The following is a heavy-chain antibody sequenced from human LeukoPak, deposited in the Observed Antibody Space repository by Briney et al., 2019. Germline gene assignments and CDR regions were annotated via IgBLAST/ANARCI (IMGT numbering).Heavy chain of an antibody. CDR3: AKGRGYSNSFDY. CDR1: RFTLSSYW. Sequence: GESLRLSCVASRFTLSSYWMNWVRQAPGKGLVWVARTNYDGSYTDYADSVKGRFIISRDNAKNTLYLQMNSLRAEDTAVYYCAKGRGYSNSFDYWGQGTLVTVSS. J-gene: IGHJ4*02. V-gene: IGHV3-74*01. D-gene: IGHD4-11*01. CDR2: TNYDGSYT.